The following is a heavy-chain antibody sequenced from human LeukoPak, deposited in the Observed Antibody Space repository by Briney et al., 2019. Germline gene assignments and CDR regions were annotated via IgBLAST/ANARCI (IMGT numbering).Heavy chain of an antibody. D-gene: IGHD3-3*01. Sequence: PGGSLRLSCAASGFTFSSYWMHWVRQAPGKGLVWVSCINSDGSSTSYADSVKGRFTISRDNAKNTLYLQMKSLRAEDTAVYYCARAPNYDFWSGYSYYFDYWSQGTLVTVSS. CDR1: GFTFSSYW. CDR2: INSDGSST. CDR3: ARAPNYDFWSGYSYYFDY. J-gene: IGHJ4*02. V-gene: IGHV3-74*01.